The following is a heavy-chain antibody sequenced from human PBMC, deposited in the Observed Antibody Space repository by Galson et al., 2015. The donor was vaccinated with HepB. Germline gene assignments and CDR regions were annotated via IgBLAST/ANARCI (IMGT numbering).Heavy chain of an antibody. Sequence: QSGAEVKKPGESLRISCKGSGYSFTSYWISWVRQMPGKGLEWMGRIDPSDSYTNYSPSSQGHVTISADKSISTAYLQWSSLKASYTAMYYCARHFGSSWGFDYWGQGTLVTVSS. J-gene: IGHJ4*02. CDR2: IDPSDSYT. CDR1: GYSFTSYW. V-gene: IGHV5-10-1*01. CDR3: ARHFGSSWGFDY. D-gene: IGHD6-13*01.